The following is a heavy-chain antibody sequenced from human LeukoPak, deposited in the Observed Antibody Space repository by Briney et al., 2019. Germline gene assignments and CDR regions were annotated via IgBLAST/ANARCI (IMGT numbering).Heavy chain of an antibody. J-gene: IGHJ3*02. CDR2: IRSSDSSI. V-gene: IGHV3-48*01. D-gene: IGHD3-10*01. Sequence: GGSLRLSCAASGFTFNSYSMNWVRQAPGKGLEWVSYIRSSDSSIYYADSVKGRFTISIDNAKNSLYLQMNSLTAEDTAVYYCARDYGYAFDIWGQGTLVTVSS. CDR3: ARDYGYAFDI. CDR1: GFTFNSYS.